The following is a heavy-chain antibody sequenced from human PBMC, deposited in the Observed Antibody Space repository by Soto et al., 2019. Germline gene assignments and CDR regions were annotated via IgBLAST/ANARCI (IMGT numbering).Heavy chain of an antibody. CDR1: GFTFSSYA. J-gene: IGHJ4*02. Sequence: GGSLRLSCAPSGFTFSSYAMCWVRQAPGKGLEWVSALGGTGGRPYYADSVKGRFTVSRDNSKNTLFLQMNSLRVEDTAMYYCAKADRPYYEILTGPDYWGQGTLVTVSS. V-gene: IGHV3-23*01. CDR3: AKADRPYYEILTGPDY. CDR2: LGGTGGRP. D-gene: IGHD3-9*01.